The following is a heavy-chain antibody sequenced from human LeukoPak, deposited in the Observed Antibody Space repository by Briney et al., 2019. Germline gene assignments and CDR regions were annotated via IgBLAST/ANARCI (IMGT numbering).Heavy chain of an antibody. CDR2: IIPIFGTA. Sequence: GSSVKVSCKASGGTFSSYAISWVRQAPGQGLEWMGRIIPIFGTATYAQKFQGRVTITTDESTSTAYMELSSLRSEDTAVYYCAREFRVGVVVPAAQSKDDYWGQGTLVTVSS. CDR1: GGTFSSYA. D-gene: IGHD2-2*01. CDR3: AREFRVGVVVPAAQSKDDY. J-gene: IGHJ4*02. V-gene: IGHV1-69*05.